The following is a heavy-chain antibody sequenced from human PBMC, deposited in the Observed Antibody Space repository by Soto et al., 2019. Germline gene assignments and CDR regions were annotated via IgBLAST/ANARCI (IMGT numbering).Heavy chain of an antibody. D-gene: IGHD2-21*02. CDR2: ISAYNGNT. CDR3: ARSEGRSTVVTPPFDY. J-gene: IGHJ4*02. V-gene: IGHV1-18*01. CDR1: GYTFTSYG. Sequence: QVQLVQSGAEVKKPGASVKVSCKASGYTFTSYGISWVRQAPGQGLEWMGWISAYNGNTNYAQKLQGRVTMTTDTSTSTADKELRSLSSDDKGVYYCARSEGRSTVVTPPFDYWCQGTLVTVSS.